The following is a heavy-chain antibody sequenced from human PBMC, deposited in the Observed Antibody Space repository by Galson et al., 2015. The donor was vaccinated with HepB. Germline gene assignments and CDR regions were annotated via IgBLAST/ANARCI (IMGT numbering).Heavy chain of an antibody. CDR3: ARLTSVADYYDSSGYYYSFDY. D-gene: IGHD3-22*01. J-gene: IGHJ4*02. CDR1: GGSISSSSYY. V-gene: IGHV4-39*01. Sequence: SEPLSLTCTVSGGSISSSSYYWGWIRQPPGKELEWIGSIYYSGSTYYNPSLKSRVTISVDTSKNQFSLKLSSVTAADTAVYYCARLTSVADYYDSSGYYYSFDYWGQGTLVTVSS. CDR2: IYYSGST.